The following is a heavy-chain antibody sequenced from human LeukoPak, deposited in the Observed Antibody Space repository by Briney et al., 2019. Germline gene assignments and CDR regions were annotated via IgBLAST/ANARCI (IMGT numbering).Heavy chain of an antibody. D-gene: IGHD6-13*01. Sequence: ASVKVSCKASGYTFSAYYIHWVRQAPGQGLEWMGRINPNIGGTHYAHKFQGRVTMTRDTSISTAYMELSSLTSDDTALYYCARDYSRTWDNWFDPWGQGTLVTVSS. CDR3: ARDYSRTWDNWFDP. J-gene: IGHJ5*02. CDR2: INPNIGGT. V-gene: IGHV1-2*06. CDR1: GYTFSAYY.